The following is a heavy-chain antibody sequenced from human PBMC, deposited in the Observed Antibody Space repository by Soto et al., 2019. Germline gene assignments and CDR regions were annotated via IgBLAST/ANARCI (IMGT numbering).Heavy chain of an antibody. CDR1: GFSFSTYS. J-gene: IGHJ6*02. Sequence: LRLSCAASGFSFSTYSMNWVRQAPGKGLEWVSSISSRGDTYYADSVKGRFTISRDNAKNSVSLQMDSLRAEDAAVYYCAREETAWPLAYGLDVWGQGTTVTVSS. CDR3: AREETAWPLAYGLDV. V-gene: IGHV3-21*01. D-gene: IGHD2-21*02. CDR2: ISSRGDT.